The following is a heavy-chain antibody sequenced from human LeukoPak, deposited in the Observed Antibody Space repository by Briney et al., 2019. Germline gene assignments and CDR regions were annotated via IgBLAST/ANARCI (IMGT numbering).Heavy chain of an antibody. CDR3: VRDLGGRSGH. D-gene: IGHD1-26*01. Sequence: SGGSLRLSCAASGFALSSYWMTWVRQVPGRGPEWVANVNRDGSETYYLDSVKGRSTIFRDNAKNTLYLQMNSLRAEDTAVYYCVRDLGGRSGHWGQGTLVTVSS. CDR2: VNRDGSET. V-gene: IGHV3-7*01. CDR1: GFALSSYW. J-gene: IGHJ4*02.